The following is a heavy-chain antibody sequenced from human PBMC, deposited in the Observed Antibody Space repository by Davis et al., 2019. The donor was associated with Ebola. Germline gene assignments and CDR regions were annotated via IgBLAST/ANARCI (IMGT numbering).Heavy chain of an antibody. Sequence: ASVKVSCKASGYTFTSYGISWVRQAPGQGLEWMGWISAYNGNTNYAQKFQGRVTITRDTSASTAYMELSSLRSEDTAVYYCASEYQLLYPTTVYYGMDVWGQGTTVTVSS. V-gene: IGHV1-18*01. J-gene: IGHJ6*02. CDR3: ASEYQLLYPTTVYYGMDV. CDR1: GYTFTSYG. D-gene: IGHD2-2*02. CDR2: ISAYNGNT.